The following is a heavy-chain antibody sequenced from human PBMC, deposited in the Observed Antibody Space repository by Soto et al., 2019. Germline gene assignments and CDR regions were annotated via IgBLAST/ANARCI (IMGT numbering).Heavy chain of an antibody. Sequence: QMQLVESGGGVVQPGRSLRVSCAASGFTFSHYAMHWVRQAPGKGLEWVAVVSYDGTKQFYADSVKGRFTISRDSSKSTLNLQMNNLRDEDTAVYYCARDRVYYYDSSGYYNFDFWGQGTLVTVSS. D-gene: IGHD3-22*01. CDR1: GFTFSHYA. J-gene: IGHJ4*02. CDR2: VSYDGTKQ. CDR3: ARDRVYYYDSSGYYNFDF. V-gene: IGHV3-30-3*01.